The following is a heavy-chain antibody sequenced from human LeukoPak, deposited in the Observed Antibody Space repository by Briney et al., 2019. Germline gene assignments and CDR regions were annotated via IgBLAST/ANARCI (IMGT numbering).Heavy chain of an antibody. J-gene: IGHJ4*02. V-gene: IGHV4-39*07. Sequence: SETLSLTCTVSGGSISSSSYYWGWIRQPPGKGLEWIGSIYYSGSTYYNPSLKSRVTISVDTSKNQFSLKLSSVTAADTAVYYCARDYVDDIPMIKDYWGQGTLVTVSS. CDR3: ARDYVDDIPMIKDY. CDR2: IYYSGST. D-gene: IGHD2-8*01. CDR1: GGSISSSSYY.